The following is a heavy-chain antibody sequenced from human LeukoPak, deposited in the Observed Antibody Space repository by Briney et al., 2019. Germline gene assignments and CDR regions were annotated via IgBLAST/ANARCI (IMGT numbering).Heavy chain of an antibody. CDR3: ARVSAVAGQGCDY. D-gene: IGHD6-19*01. CDR1: GYSFTTYW. J-gene: IGHJ4*02. V-gene: IGHV5-51*01. Sequence: KVSCKGSGYSFTTYWIGWARQMPGEGLEWMGIIYPGDSDTRYSPSFQGQVTISVDKSISTANLQWSSLKASDTAMYYCARVSAVAGQGCDYWGQGTLVSVSS. CDR2: IYPGDSDT.